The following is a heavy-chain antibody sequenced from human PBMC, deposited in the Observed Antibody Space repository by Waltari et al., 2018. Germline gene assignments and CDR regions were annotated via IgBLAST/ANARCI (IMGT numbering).Heavy chain of an antibody. V-gene: IGHV3-74*01. CDR3: ARKGVRGYTYGPFYYDA. D-gene: IGHD5-18*01. J-gene: IGHJ4*02. CDR2: INGDGSSI. Sequence: EVHLVEAGGNIVQPGGSLRLNCAASGFRFSDSWMQSVRQVQGEGRVWGSRINGDGSSIRYSDSVKGRFTISRDKTRNTLYLQMNSLRVEDTAVYYCARKGVRGYTYGPFYYDAWGQGTQVTVSS. CDR1: GFRFSDSW.